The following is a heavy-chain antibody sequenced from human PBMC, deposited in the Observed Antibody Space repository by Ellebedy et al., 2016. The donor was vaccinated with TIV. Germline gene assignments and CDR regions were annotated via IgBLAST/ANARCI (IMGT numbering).Heavy chain of an antibody. CDR3: ARGRYYGMDV. Sequence: PGGSLRLSCAASGFTLSSFWIHWVRHAPGKGLMWVSRIKSDGRNTTYADSVKGRFTISRDNAKNTLYLQMNSLRAEDTAVYYCARGRYYGMDVWGQGTTVTVSS. CDR1: GFTLSSFW. V-gene: IGHV3-74*01. CDR2: IKSDGRNT. J-gene: IGHJ6*02.